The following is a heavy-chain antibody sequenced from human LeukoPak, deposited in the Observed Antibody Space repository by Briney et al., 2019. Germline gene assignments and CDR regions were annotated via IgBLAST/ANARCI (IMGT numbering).Heavy chain of an antibody. CDR1: GFTFSSYA. J-gene: IGHJ3*02. CDR2: ISSNGGST. D-gene: IGHD1-20*01. CDR3: ARGADNWNVYFDI. Sequence: PGGSLRLSCAASGFTFSSYAMHWVRQAPGKGLEYVSAISSNGGSTYYANSVKGRFTISRDNSKNTLYLQMGSLRAEDMAVYYCARGADNWNVYFDIWGQGTMVTVSS. V-gene: IGHV3-64*01.